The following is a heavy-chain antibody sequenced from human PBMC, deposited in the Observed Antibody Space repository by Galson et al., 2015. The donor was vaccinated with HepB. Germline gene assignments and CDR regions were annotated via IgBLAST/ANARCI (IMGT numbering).Heavy chain of an antibody. J-gene: IGHJ4*02. V-gene: IGHV3-11*01. D-gene: IGHD6-13*01. CDR1: GFTFSDYY. CDR2: ISSSGSTI. Sequence: LRLSCAASGFTFSDYYMSWIRQAPGKGLEWASYISSSGSTIYYADSVKGRFTISRDNAKNSLYLQMNSLRAEDTAVYYCARDGTRGSSWYNYRGQGTLVTVSS. CDR3: ARDGTRGSSWYNY.